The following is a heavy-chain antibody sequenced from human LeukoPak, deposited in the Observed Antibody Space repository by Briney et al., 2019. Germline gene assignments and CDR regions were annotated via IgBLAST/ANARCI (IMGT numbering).Heavy chain of an antibody. Sequence: SQTLSLTCTVSGGSISSGGYYWSWIRQPPGKGLEWIGEINHSGSTNYNPSLKSRVTISVDTSKNQFSLKLSSVTAADTAVYYCARGRGPLRYFDWLAARWFDPWGQGTLVTVSS. V-gene: IGHV4-30-2*01. CDR2: INHSGST. CDR3: ARGRGPLRYFDWLAARWFDP. CDR1: GGSISSGGYY. J-gene: IGHJ5*02. D-gene: IGHD3-9*01.